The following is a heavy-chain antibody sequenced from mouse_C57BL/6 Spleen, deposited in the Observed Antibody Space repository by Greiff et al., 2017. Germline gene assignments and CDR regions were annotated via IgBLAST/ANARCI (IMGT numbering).Heavy chain of an antibody. Sequence: VQLQQSGAELVKPGASVKLSCTASGFNITDYYMHWVKQRTEQGLEWIGRIDPEDGETKYAPTFQGKATITADTSSNTAYLQLSSLTSEDTAVYYCARYGYRFAYWGQGTLVTVSA. J-gene: IGHJ3*01. D-gene: IGHD2-2*01. CDR3: ARYGYRFAY. V-gene: IGHV14-2*01. CDR2: IDPEDGET. CDR1: GFNITDYY.